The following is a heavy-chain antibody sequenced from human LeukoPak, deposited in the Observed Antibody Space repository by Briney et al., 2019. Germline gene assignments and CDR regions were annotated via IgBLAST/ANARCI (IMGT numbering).Heavy chain of an antibody. CDR1: GYSFTSYW. CDR3: ARRYCSSTSCSEVDY. V-gene: IGHV5-51*01. CDR2: IYPGDSDT. Sequence: GESLKISCKGSGYSFTSYWIGWVRQMPGKGLEWMGIIYPGDSDTRYSPSFQGQVTISADKSISTAYLQWSSLKASDTAMYYCARRYCSSTSCSEVDYWGQGTLATVSS. J-gene: IGHJ4*02. D-gene: IGHD2-2*01.